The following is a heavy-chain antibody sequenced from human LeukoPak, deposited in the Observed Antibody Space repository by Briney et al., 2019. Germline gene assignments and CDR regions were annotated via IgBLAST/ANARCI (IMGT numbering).Heavy chain of an antibody. D-gene: IGHD4-23*01. CDR3: ATLSDYRGSRPFDI. Sequence: GASVKVSCKASGYTFTSYGISWVRQAPGQGLERMGWISGYNGNTNYAQKLQGRVTMTTDTSTSTAYMELRSLTSDDTAVYYCATLSDYRGSRPFDIWGQGTMVTVSS. V-gene: IGHV1-18*01. CDR1: GYTFTSYG. J-gene: IGHJ3*02. CDR2: ISGYNGNT.